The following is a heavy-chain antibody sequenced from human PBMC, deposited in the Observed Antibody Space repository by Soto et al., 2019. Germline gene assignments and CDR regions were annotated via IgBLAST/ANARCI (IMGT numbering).Heavy chain of an antibody. CDR2: IYYSGST. CDR1: GGSISSGGYY. J-gene: IGHJ5*02. D-gene: IGHD3-22*01. CDR3: ARSDYYYDSSGRENWFDP. V-gene: IGHV4-31*03. Sequence: QVQLQESGPGLVKPSQTLSLTCTVSGGSISSGGYYWSWIRQHPGKGLEWIGYIYYSGSTYYNPYLKSRVIISVDTSKNQFSLKLSSVTAADTAVYYCARSDYYYDSSGRENWFDPWGQGTLVNVSS.